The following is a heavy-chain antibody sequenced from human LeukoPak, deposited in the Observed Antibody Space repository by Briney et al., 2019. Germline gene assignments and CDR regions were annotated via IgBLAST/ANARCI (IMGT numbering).Heavy chain of an antibody. J-gene: IGHJ4*02. D-gene: IGHD3-16*02. CDR3: ARDRSADWGLSREYAFDY. V-gene: IGHV1-46*01. CDR1: GHTFTSYY. Sequence: GASVKVSCKASGHTFTSYYMHWVRQAPGQGLEWMGIINPSGGSTSYAQKFQGRVTMTRDTSTSTVYMELSSLRSEDTAVYYCARDRSADWGLSREYAFDYWGQGTLVTVSS. CDR2: INPSGGST.